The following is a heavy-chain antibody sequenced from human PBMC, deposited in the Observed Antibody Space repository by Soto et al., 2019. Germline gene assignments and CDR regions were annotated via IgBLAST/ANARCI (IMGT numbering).Heavy chain of an antibody. Sequence: GGSLRLSCAASGFTFSSYAMSWVRQAPGKGLEWVSAISGSGGSTYYADSVKGRFTISRDNSKNTLYLQMNSLRAEDTAVYYCAKPHVTNCSSTSCYAHYYYYYMDVWGKGTTVTVSS. CDR3: AKPHVTNCSSTSCYAHYYYYYMDV. D-gene: IGHD2-2*01. V-gene: IGHV3-23*01. CDR1: GFTFSSYA. CDR2: ISGSGGST. J-gene: IGHJ6*03.